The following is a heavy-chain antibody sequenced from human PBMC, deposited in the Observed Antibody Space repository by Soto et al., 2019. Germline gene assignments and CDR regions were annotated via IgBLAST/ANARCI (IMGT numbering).Heavy chain of an antibody. D-gene: IGHD3-10*01. CDR3: ARLVYDTRLNYMYFDF. CDR1: GVSISSGNW. J-gene: IGHJ4*02. CDR2: IFHDGTA. V-gene: IGHV4-4*02. Sequence: SETLSLTCAVSGVSISSGNWWTWVRQSPQRGLEYIGEIFHDGTANYYPSFERRVAISVDTSKDQFSLKLTSVTAADTAIYFCARLVYDTRLNYMYFDFWGQGTLVTVSS.